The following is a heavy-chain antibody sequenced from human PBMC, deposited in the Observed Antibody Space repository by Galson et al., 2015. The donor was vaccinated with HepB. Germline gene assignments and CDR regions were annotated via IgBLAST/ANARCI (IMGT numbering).Heavy chain of an antibody. CDR1: GGTFSSYA. CDR3: ARGGQERWPDDYGDHGGQGPFDY. CDR2: IIPILGIA. Sequence: SVKVSCKASGGTFSSYAISWVRQAPGQGLEWMGRIIPILGIANYAQKFQGRVTITADKSTSTAYMELSSLRSEDTAVYYCARGGQERWPDDYGDHGGQGPFDYWGQGTLVTVSS. J-gene: IGHJ4*02. V-gene: IGHV1-69*04. D-gene: IGHD4-17*01.